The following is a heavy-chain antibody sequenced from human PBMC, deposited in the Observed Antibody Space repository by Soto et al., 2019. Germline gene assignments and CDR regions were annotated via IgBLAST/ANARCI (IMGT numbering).Heavy chain of an antibody. D-gene: IGHD3-22*01. CDR3: ARDNEIHYYDSSGYPY. J-gene: IGHJ4*02. V-gene: IGHV3-21*01. CDR2: ISSSSSYI. CDR1: GFTFSSYS. Sequence: GGSLRLSCAASGFTFSSYSMNWVRQAPGKGLEWVSSISSSSSYIYYADSVKGRFTISRDNAKNSLYLQMNSLRAEDTAVYYCARDNEIHYYDSSGYPYWGQGTLVTVSS.